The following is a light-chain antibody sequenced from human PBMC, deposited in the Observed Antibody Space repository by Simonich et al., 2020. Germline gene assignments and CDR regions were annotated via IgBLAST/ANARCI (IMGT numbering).Light chain of an antibody. CDR1: SGYSNYK. CDR3: GADHGSGSNFVV. J-gene: IGLJ2*01. Sequence: QPVLTQPPSASASLGASVTLTCTLSSGYSNYKVDWYQQRPGKGPRVVMRGGTGGIVGSKGEGIPDRFSVLGSGLNRYLTIKNIQEEDESDYHCGADHGSGSNFVVFGGGTKLTVL. V-gene: IGLV9-49*01. CDR2: GGTGGIVG.